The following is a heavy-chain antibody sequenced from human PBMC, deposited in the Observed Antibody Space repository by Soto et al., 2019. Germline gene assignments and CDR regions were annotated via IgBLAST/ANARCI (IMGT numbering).Heavy chain of an antibody. J-gene: IGHJ6*02. CDR3: ASCRIAAAGDYYYYYGMDV. V-gene: IGHV1-69*13. Sequence: SVKVSCKASGGTFSSYAISWVRQAPGQGLEWMGGIIPIFGTANYAQKFQGGVTITADESTSTAYMELSSLRSEDTAVYYCASCRIAAAGDYYYYYGMDVWGQGTTVTVSS. D-gene: IGHD6-13*01. CDR2: IIPIFGTA. CDR1: GGTFSSYA.